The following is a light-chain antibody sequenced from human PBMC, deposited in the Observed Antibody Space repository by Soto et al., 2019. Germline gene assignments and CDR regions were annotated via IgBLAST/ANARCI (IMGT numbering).Light chain of an antibody. V-gene: IGKV4-1*01. Sequence: DVVITQSPDSLAVSLGERATINCKSSQSVLYSSNNKNYLAWYQQKPGQPPKLLIYWASTRESGVPDRFSGGGSGTDFTLTISSLQAEDVAVYYCQQYYSVPPTFGQGTKVDIK. CDR2: WAS. J-gene: IGKJ1*01. CDR1: QSVLYSSNNKNY. CDR3: QQYYSVPPT.